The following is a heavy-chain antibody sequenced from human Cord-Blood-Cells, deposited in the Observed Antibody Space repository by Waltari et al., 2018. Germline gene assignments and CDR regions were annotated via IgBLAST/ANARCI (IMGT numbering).Heavy chain of an antibody. Sequence: EVQLLESGGGLVQPGGSLRLSCAASGFTFSSYAMSWVRQAPGKGLEWVSAISGSGGSTYYAGSVKGRFTISRDNSKNTLYLQMNSLRAEDTAVYYCAKTTTYYDFWSGYYDYWGQGTLVTVSS. J-gene: IGHJ4*02. CDR3: AKTTTYYDFWSGYYDY. V-gene: IGHV3-23*01. CDR2: ISGSGGST. D-gene: IGHD3-3*01. CDR1: GFTFSSYA.